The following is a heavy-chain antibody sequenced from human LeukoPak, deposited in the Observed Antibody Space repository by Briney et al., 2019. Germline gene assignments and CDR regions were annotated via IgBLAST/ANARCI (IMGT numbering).Heavy chain of an antibody. CDR2: INSDGSMT. V-gene: IGHV3-74*01. J-gene: IGHJ6*03. CDR1: GFIFSGYW. CDR3: AKTHGPYCSGGTCLDHYYYMDV. D-gene: IGHD2-15*01. Sequence: GGSLRLSCAASGFIFSGYWMLWVRQAPGKGLVWVSRINSDGSMTNYADSVKGRFTISRDNAKNTLYLQMNSLRVEDTAIYYCAKTHGPYCSGGTCLDHYYYMDVWGKGTTVTVSS.